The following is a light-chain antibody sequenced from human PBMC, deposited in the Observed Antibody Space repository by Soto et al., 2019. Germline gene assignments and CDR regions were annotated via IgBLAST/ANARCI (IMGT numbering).Light chain of an antibody. CDR3: QQYYSYPYT. CDR1: QIIGSS. V-gene: IGKV1-5*01. J-gene: IGKJ2*01. CDR2: DAL. Sequence: DIQMTQSPSTRSASVGDRVTITCRASQIIGSSLAWYQHKPGKAPKLLIYDALTLQSGVPSRYSGSESGTEFTLTISSLQPGDSATYYFQQYYSYPYTFGQGTKLEI.